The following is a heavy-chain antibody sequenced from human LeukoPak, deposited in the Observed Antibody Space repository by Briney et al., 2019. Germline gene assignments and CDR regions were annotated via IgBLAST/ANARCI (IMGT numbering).Heavy chain of an antibody. CDR1: GFTFSTYP. CDR2: FSASGGSI. V-gene: IGHV3-23*01. Sequence: GGSLRLSCAASGFTFSTYPMSWVRQAPGKGREWFSGFSASGGSIYYENHVKGRLTISTDNAKNTLYLQMNSLRADDTAVYYCAMHYSPRYDILTAYFHYWGQGTPATVSS. CDR3: AMHYSPRYDILTAYFHY. J-gene: IGHJ4*02. D-gene: IGHD3-9*01.